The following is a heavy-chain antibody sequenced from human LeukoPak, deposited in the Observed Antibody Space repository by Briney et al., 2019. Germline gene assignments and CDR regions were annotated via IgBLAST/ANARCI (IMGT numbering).Heavy chain of an antibody. J-gene: IGHJ4*02. V-gene: IGHV1-8*01. CDR3: ARGPKWTGSYYYFDY. CDR2: MNPNSGNT. Sequence: ASVKVSCKTSGYTFPSYDINWVRQAPGQGLEWMGWMNPNSGNTGYTQEFQGRVTISRNTSITTAYMELSSLRSEDTGVYYCARGPKWTGSYYYFDYWGQGTLVTGSS. CDR1: GYTFPSYD. D-gene: IGHD1-26*01.